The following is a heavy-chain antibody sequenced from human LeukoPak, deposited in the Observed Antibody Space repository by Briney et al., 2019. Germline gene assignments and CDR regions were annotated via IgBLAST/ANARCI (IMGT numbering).Heavy chain of an antibody. CDR3: AREISSWSNMDV. J-gene: IGHJ6*03. Sequence: SETLSLTCAVYGGSFSGYYWSWIRQPPGKGLEWIGEINHSGSTNYNPSLKSRVTISVDTSKNQFSLKLSSVTAADTAVYYCAREISSWSNMDVWGKGTTVTVSS. CDR2: INHSGST. V-gene: IGHV4-34*01. CDR1: GGSFSGYY. D-gene: IGHD6-13*01.